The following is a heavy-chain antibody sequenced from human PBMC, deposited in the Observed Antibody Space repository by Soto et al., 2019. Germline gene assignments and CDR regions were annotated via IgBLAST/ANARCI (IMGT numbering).Heavy chain of an antibody. V-gene: IGHV1-69*13. J-gene: IGHJ6*02. Sequence: SVKVSCKASGGTFSSYAISWVRQAPGQGLEWMGGIIPIFGTANYAQKFQGRVTITADESTSTAYMELSSLRSEDTAVYYCARMYYDILTGYYLAYYYYYGMDVWGQGTTVTVSS. D-gene: IGHD3-9*01. CDR3: ARMYYDILTGYYLAYYYYYGMDV. CDR2: IIPIFGTA. CDR1: GGTFSSYA.